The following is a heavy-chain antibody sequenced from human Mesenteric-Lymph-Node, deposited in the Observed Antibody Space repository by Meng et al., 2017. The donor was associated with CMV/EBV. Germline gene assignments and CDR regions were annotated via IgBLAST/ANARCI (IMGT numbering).Heavy chain of an antibody. J-gene: IGHJ3*01. CDR1: GFTFSSYW. CDR2: IKQDGSDK. V-gene: IGHV3-7*01. CDR3: ARDPSATSNSGAFDF. Sequence: GESLKISCAASGFTFSSYWMSWVRQAPGKGLEWVANIKQDGSDKYYVDSVKGRFTISRDNAKNSLSLQMNSLRAEDTAIYYCARDPSATSNSGAFDFWGQGTLVTVSS. D-gene: IGHD2-2*01.